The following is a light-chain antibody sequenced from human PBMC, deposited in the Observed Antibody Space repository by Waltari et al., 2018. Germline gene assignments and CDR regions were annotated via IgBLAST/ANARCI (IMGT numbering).Light chain of an antibody. Sequence: DVVMTQSPLSLPVTLGQPASISCRSSQSLVHSDGNTYLNWFQQRPGQSPRRLIYKVSNRESEFPDRFSGSGSGTDFTLKISSVEDEDVGVYYCEQGTHGALYTVGQGTKLEIK. CDR1: QSLVHSDGNTY. CDR3: EQGTHGALYT. V-gene: IGKV2-30*02. CDR2: KVS. J-gene: IGKJ2*01.